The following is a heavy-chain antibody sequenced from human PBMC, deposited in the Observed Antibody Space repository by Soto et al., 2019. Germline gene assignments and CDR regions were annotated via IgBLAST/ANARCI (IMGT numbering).Heavy chain of an antibody. CDR2: ISYSGTT. CDR1: GGSIISGNYY. CDR3: ATMGTPVTGLYYFDY. Sequence: SETLSLTCTVSGGSIISGNYYWSRISQPPGKGLEWIGFISYSGTTHYSASLRSRVSISVDTSKKQFSLDLSSVTAADTAVYYCATMGTPVTGLYYFDYWGQGTLVTVS. J-gene: IGHJ4*02. D-gene: IGHD4-17*01. V-gene: IGHV4-30-4*01.